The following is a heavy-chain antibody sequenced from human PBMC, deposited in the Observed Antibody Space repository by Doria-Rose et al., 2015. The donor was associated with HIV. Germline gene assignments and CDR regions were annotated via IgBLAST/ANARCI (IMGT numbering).Heavy chain of an antibody. J-gene: IGHJ4*02. CDR1: GVSLSSPGMG. V-gene: IGHV2-26*01. Sequence: QVTLKESGPVLVKPTETLTLTCTVSGVSLSSPGMGVSWIRQPPGKALEWLANISSDDERSYKTSLKSRLTISRSTSKSQLVLTMTDMDPVDTATYYCARIKSSRWYHKYYFDFWGQGTLVIVSA. CDR3: ARIKSSRWYHKYYFDF. CDR2: ISSDDER. D-gene: IGHD6-13*01.